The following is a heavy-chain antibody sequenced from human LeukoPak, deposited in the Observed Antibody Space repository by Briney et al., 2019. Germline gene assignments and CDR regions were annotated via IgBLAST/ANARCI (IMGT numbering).Heavy chain of an antibody. J-gene: IGHJ4*02. CDR2: VSGSGGST. V-gene: IGHV3-23*01. Sequence: RGGSLRLSCAASGFTFNNYAMSWGRRAPGKGLELVSAVSGSGGSTYYADSVKGRFTISRDNSKNTLYLQMNSLRAEDTAVYYCAKDFRITIFGVVTPFDYWGQGTLVTVSS. CDR1: GFTFNNYA. CDR3: AKDFRITIFGVVTPFDY. D-gene: IGHD3-3*01.